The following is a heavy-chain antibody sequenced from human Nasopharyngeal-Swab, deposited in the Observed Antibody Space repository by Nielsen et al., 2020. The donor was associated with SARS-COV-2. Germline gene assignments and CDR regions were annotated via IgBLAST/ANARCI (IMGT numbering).Heavy chain of an antibody. V-gene: IGHV3-73*01. Sequence: VRQAPGKGLEWVGRIGDKDHNYATAYGASVQGRFTISRDDSKNTAFLQMDSLKTEDTALYYCTTDFYFDYWAREPWSPSPQ. CDR3: TTDFYFDY. CDR2: IGDKDHNYAT. J-gene: IGHJ4*02.